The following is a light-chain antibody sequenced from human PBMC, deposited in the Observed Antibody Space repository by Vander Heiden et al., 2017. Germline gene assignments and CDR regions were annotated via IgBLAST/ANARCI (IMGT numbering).Light chain of an antibody. CDR1: QGISSH. CDR3: QQYYSYPLT. CDR2: TAS. V-gene: IGKV1-8*01. J-gene: IGKJ4*01. Sequence: AIRMTQSPSSFSASTGDRVTITCRASQGISSHLAWHQQKPGKAPKLLIHTASTLQSGVPSRFSGSGSGTDFTLTISCLQSEDFATYYCQQYYSYPLTFGGGTKVXIK.